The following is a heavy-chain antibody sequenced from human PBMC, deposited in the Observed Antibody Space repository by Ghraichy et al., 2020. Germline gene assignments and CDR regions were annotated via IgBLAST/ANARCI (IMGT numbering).Heavy chain of an antibody. CDR1: GASTSSSDW. D-gene: IGHD1-1*01. V-gene: IGHV4-4*02. CDR3: AGRSIRGSFAFDY. Sequence: SETLSLTCAVTGASTSSSDWWSWVRQSPGKGLEWIGEIYQSGSINYNPSLKSRVTISIDKSKNHPSLKLTSVTAADTAVYYCAGRSIRGSFAFDYWGQGTLVNVSS. CDR2: IYQSGSI. J-gene: IGHJ4*02.